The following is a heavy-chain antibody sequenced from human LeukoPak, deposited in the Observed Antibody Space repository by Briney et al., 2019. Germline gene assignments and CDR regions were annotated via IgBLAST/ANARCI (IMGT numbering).Heavy chain of an antibody. D-gene: IGHD2-2*01. CDR3: ATLEDIVVVPAAIHAFDI. CDR2: IRYDGSNK. V-gene: IGHV3-30*02. Sequence: QSGGSLRLSCAASGFTFSSYGMHWVRQAPGKGLEWVAFIRYDGSNKYYADSVKGRFTISRDNSKNTLYLQMNSLRAEDTAVYYCATLEDIVVVPAAIHAFDIWGQGTIVTVSS. J-gene: IGHJ3*02. CDR1: GFTFSSYG.